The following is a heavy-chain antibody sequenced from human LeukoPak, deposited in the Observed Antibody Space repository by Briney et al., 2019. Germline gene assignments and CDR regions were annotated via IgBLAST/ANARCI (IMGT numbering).Heavy chain of an antibody. CDR2: ISSSSSYI. J-gene: IGHJ3*02. CDR1: GFTFSSYS. CDR3: ARGPHSDYEPGAFDI. D-gene: IGHD4-17*01. Sequence: GGSLRLSCAASGFTFSSYSMNWVRQAPGKGLEWVSSISSSSSYIYYADSVKGRFTISRDNAKNSLYLQMNSLRAEDTAVYYCARGPHSDYEPGAFDIWGQGTMVTVSS. V-gene: IGHV3-21*04.